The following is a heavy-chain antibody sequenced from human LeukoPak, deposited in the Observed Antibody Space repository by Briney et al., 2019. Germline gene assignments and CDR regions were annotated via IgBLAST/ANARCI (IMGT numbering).Heavy chain of an antibody. Sequence: GGSLRLSCVASGFSFSIYTMTWFRQAPGKGLEWVSSISGSGEDTHFADSVKGRFTVSRDNSRNTLFLQMDSLRVEDTAVYHCATAKGGLWGQGTLVTVSS. D-gene: IGHD2-15*01. V-gene: IGHV3-23*01. CDR2: ISGSGEDT. J-gene: IGHJ4*02. CDR3: ATAKGGL. CDR1: GFSFSIYT.